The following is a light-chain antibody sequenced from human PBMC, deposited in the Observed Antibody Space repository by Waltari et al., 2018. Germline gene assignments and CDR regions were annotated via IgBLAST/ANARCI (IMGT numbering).Light chain of an antibody. Sequence: DIQMTQSPSSLSASVGDRVTITCRASETIRIYLNWYQQKPGKAPKLLINTASRLQSGVPSRFSGRGSGTDFTLTISTLQHDDFATYYCQQSYSIPLTFGGGTKVEIK. J-gene: IGKJ4*01. CDR3: QQSYSIPLT. CDR2: TAS. V-gene: IGKV1-39*01. CDR1: ETIRIY.